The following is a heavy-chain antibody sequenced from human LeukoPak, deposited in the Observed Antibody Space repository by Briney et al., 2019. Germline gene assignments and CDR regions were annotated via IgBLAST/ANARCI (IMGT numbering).Heavy chain of an antibody. CDR3: SRVSLWFGELFPDDPFTDV. Sequence: GGSLRLSCAASGFTFSNYAMHWVRQAPGKGLEWVAIVSYDGTNKFYADSMKGRFTISRDNSKNTLDLQMNSLGSEDTAVYYCSRVSLWFGELFPDDPFTDVWGQGSTVTVSS. V-gene: IGHV3-30*04. D-gene: IGHD3-10*01. J-gene: IGHJ6*02. CDR1: GFTFSNYA. CDR2: VSYDGTNK.